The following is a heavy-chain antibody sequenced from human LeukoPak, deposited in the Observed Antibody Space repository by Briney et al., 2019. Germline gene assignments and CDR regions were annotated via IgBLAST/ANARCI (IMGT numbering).Heavy chain of an antibody. V-gene: IGHV1-18*01. J-gene: IGHJ6*02. D-gene: IGHD2-2*02. Sequence: ASVKGSCKASVYTFTSYGISWVRQAPGQGREWIGWISAYNANTNYAQKLQGKVTMTTDTSTSTAYMELRSLRSDDTAVYYCARAPGYCSSTSCYTDYYYGMDVWGQGTTVTVSS. CDR2: ISAYNANT. CDR1: VYTFTSYG. CDR3: ARAPGYCSSTSCYTDYYYGMDV.